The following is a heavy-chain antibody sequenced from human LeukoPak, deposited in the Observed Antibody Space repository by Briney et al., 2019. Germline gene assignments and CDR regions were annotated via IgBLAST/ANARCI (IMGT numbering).Heavy chain of an antibody. Sequence: PSETLSLTCAVSGGSISSGGYSWSWIRQPPGKGLEWIGYIYHSGSTYYNPSLKSRVTISVDRSKNQFSLRLNSVTAADTAVYYCARSTRHIAPAVHGPYDSWGQGTLVTVSS. CDR1: GGSISSGGYS. J-gene: IGHJ4*02. CDR3: ARSTRHIAPAVHGPYDS. D-gene: IGHD6-13*01. CDR2: IYHSGST. V-gene: IGHV4-30-2*01.